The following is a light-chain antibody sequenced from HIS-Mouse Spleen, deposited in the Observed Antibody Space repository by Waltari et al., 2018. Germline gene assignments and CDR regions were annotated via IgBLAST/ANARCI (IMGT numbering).Light chain of an antibody. Sequence: SSELTQDPAVSVALGQTVRITCLGHSHRSYYASWYQQKPGQAPVLVIYGKNNRPSGIPDRFSGSSSGNTASLTITGAQAEDEADYYCNSRDSSGNHWVFGGGTKLTVL. V-gene: IGLV3-19*01. CDR1: SHRSYY. CDR2: GKN. J-gene: IGLJ3*02. CDR3: NSRDSSGNHWV.